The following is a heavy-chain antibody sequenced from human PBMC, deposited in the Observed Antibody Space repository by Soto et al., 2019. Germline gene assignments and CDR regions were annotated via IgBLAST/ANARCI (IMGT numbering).Heavy chain of an antibody. J-gene: IGHJ4*02. V-gene: IGHV3-64D*06. CDR1: GFPFSSYG. D-gene: IGHD6-13*01. CDR3: VKGSAAGAGYFYDY. CDR2: ISSNGGET. Sequence: PGGSLRLSCSASGFPFSSYGVQWIRQAPGKGLEYVAGISSNGGETYHADSVKGRFIISRDNPKNTLYLQMSSLRTEDTAVYYCVKGSAAGAGYFYDYWGQGTLVTVSS.